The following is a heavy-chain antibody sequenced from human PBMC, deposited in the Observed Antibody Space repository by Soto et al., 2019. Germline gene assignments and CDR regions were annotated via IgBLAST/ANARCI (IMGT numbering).Heavy chain of an antibody. CDR3: AADPYYDFWSGYYAGNWFDP. CDR2: IVVGSGNT. V-gene: IGHV1-58*01. CDR1: GFTFTSSA. J-gene: IGHJ5*02. D-gene: IGHD3-3*01. Sequence: SVKVSCKASGFTFTSSAVQWVRQARGQRLEWIGWIVVGSGNTNYAQKFQERVTITRDMSTSTAYMELSSLRSEDTAVYYCAADPYYDFWSGYYAGNWFDPWGQGTLVTVSS.